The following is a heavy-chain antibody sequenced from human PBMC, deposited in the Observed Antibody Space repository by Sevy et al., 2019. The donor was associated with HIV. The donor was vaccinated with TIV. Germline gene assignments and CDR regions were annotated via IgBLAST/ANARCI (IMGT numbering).Heavy chain of an antibody. J-gene: IGHJ1*01. CDR1: GFTFNTYG. D-gene: IGHD3-3*01. CDR2: IWYDGSNK. V-gene: IGHV3-33*01. Sequence: GGSLRLSCAASGFTFNTYGMHWVRQAPGKGLGWVAVIWYDGSNKYYADSVKGRFTISRDNSKNTLYLQMNSLRVEDTAVYYCARGDEWSNGNEYFQYWGQGTLVTVSS. CDR3: ARGDEWSNGNEYFQY.